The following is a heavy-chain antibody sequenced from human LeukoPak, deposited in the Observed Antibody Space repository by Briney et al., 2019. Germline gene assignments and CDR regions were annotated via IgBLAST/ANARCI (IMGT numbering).Heavy chain of an antibody. D-gene: IGHD4-17*01. Sequence: SETLSLTCTVSGASFSSYYWNWIRQSPGKGLEWLGNIHYRGTTNYNPSLKNRVTLSLDTSKSQFVLKVTSVTAADTAVYYCARDEHGDFQGFDYWGQGTRVTVSS. CDR1: GASFSSYY. CDR2: IHYRGTT. V-gene: IGHV4-59*13. J-gene: IGHJ4*02. CDR3: ARDEHGDFQGFDY.